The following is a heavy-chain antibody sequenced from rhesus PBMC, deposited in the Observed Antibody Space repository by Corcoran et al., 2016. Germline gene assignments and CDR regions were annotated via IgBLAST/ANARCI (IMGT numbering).Heavy chain of an antibody. CDR2: IGGYSTYT. CDR1: GFTCSGHE. CDR3: ARHRSLDV. V-gene: IGHV3-115*02. J-gene: IGHJ5-2*02. Sequence: EVQLAEAGGGLFQPGGSVGLSGVASGFTCSGHELHWVRTAPGKGLESVSVIGGYSTYTHYADSVKGRFTISRDNAENSLSLQMNSLRAEDTAVYYCARHRSLDVWGRGILVTVSS.